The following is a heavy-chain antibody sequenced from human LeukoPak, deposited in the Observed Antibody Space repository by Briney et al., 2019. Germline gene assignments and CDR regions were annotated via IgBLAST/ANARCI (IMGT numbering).Heavy chain of an antibody. J-gene: IGHJ1*01. CDR3: ARAPSEIGGYYPEYFRH. D-gene: IGHD3-22*01. CDR2: IKSDGRT. Sequence: GGSLRPSCAAAGFTFSNYWMHWVRQAPGKGLVWVSRIKSDGRTNYADSVKGRFTISRDNAKNTVSLQMNSLRAEDTGVYYCARAPSEIGGYYPEYFRHWGQGTLVTVSS. CDR1: GFTFSNYW. V-gene: IGHV3-74*01.